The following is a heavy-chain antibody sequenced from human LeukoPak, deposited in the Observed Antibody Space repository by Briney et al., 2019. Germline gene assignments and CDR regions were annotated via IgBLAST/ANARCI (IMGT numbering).Heavy chain of an antibody. Sequence: GGSLRLSCAASGFTFSSYGMHWVRQAPGKGLEWVAFIRYDGSNKYYADSVKGRFTISRDNSKNTLYLQMNSLRAEDTAVYYCAKDRGFHWYFDLWGRGTLVTVSS. J-gene: IGHJ2*01. CDR3: AKDRGFHWYFDL. CDR1: GFTFSSYG. CDR2: IRYDGSNK. V-gene: IGHV3-30*02.